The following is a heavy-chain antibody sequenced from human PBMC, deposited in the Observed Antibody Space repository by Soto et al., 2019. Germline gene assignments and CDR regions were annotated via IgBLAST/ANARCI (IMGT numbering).Heavy chain of an antibody. CDR2: THYSGNT. J-gene: IGHJ4*02. Sequence: SETLSLTCTVSGGSISSYYWDWIRQPPGKGLEWIGYTHYSGNTNYRPSLKGRVTISLDTSRNQFSLNLSAVTAADTAVYYCARHTWTIRAGFDYWGQGALVTVSS. CDR1: GGSISSYY. D-gene: IGHD3-3*02. V-gene: IGHV4-59*12. CDR3: ARHTWTIRAGFDY.